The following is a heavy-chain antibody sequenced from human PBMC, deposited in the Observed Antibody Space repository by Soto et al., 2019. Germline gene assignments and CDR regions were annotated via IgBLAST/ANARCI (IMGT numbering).Heavy chain of an antibody. J-gene: IGHJ5*02. Sequence: GASVKVSCKASGYTFTSYYMHWVRQAPGQGLEWMGIINPSGGSTSYAQKFQGRVTMTRDTSTSTVYTELSSLRSEDTAVYYCARVGYYDSSGYYTYNWFDPWGQGTLVTVSS. CDR2: INPSGGST. CDR1: GYTFTSYY. CDR3: ARVGYYDSSGYYTYNWFDP. V-gene: IGHV1-46*01. D-gene: IGHD3-22*01.